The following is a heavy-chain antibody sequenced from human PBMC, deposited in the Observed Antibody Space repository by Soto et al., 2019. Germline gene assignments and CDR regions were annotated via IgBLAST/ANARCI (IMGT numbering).Heavy chain of an antibody. CDR1: GYTFTAYF. CDR3: ARGDVLVPAAMGVVFFYGMDV. V-gene: IGHV1-2*04. D-gene: IGHD2-2*01. CDR2: INPNSGGT. J-gene: IGHJ6*02. Sequence: ASVKVSCEPCGYTFTAYFIHWVRQAPGQGLEWMGWINPNSGGTNYAQKFQGWVTMTRDTSISTAYMELSRLRSDDTAVYYCARGDVLVPAAMGVVFFYGMDVWGQGTTVTVSS.